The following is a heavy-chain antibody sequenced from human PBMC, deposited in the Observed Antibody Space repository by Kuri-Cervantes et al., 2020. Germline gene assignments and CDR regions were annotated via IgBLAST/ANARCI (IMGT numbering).Heavy chain of an antibody. V-gene: IGHV3-30*02. J-gene: IGHJ4*02. Sequence: GESLKISCAASGFPFNGFAMHWVRQAPGKGLEWLAIIWYDASNAYYADSVKGRFTISKDSGALSLQMNDLRPEDTAMYFCVKGGGTFRGYFFDHWGLGTRVTVSS. CDR2: IWYDASNA. CDR3: VKGGGTFRGYFFDH. D-gene: IGHD2-21*01. CDR1: GFPFNGFA.